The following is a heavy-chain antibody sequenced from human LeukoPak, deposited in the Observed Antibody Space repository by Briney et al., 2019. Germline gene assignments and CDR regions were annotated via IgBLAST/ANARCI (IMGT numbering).Heavy chain of an antibody. J-gene: IGHJ4*02. Sequence: PGGSLRLSCAASGFTFSSYAMSWVRQAPGKGLEWVSYISSSGSTIYYADSVKGRFTISRDNAKNSLYLQMNSLRAEDTAVYYCARDNYYDSSGYLGYWGQGTLVTVSS. V-gene: IGHV3-48*04. CDR1: GFTFSSYA. D-gene: IGHD3-22*01. CDR3: ARDNYYDSSGYLGY. CDR2: ISSSGSTI.